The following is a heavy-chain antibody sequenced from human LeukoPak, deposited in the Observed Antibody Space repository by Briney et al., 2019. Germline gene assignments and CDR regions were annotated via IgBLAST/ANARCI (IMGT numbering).Heavy chain of an antibody. CDR1: GYTFTSCG. V-gene: IGHV1-18*01. D-gene: IGHD3-22*01. CDR3: ARDRPYYYDSSGYHDAFDI. Sequence: GASVKVTFKASGYTFTSCGINWVRQAPGQGLEWMGWISAYNGNTNYAQKLQGRVTMTTDTSTSTAYMELRSLRSDDTAVYYCARDRPYYYDSSGYHDAFDIWGQGTMVTVSS. J-gene: IGHJ3*02. CDR2: ISAYNGNT.